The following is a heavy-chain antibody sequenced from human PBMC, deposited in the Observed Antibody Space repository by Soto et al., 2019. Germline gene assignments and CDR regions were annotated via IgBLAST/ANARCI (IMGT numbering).Heavy chain of an antibody. CDR3: VKQDGYSYALDI. CDR2: ISYDGTDE. V-gene: IGHV3-30*18. CDR1: GFSFSSYG. Sequence: GGSLRLSCAASGFSFSSYGMHWVRQAPGKGLEWVAMISYDGTDEYYADSVKGRFTISRDNSKNAVYLQMNSLRAEDTAVYYCVKQDGYSYALDIWGQGTMVTVSS. D-gene: IGHD5-18*01. J-gene: IGHJ3*02.